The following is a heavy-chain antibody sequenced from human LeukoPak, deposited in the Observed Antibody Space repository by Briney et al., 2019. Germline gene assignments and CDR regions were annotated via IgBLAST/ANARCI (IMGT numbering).Heavy chain of an antibody. V-gene: IGHV3-23*01. Sequence: GGSLRLSCAASGFTFSSYAMSWVRQAPGKGLEWVSAISGSGGSTYYADSVKGRFTISRDNSKNTLYLQMNSLRAEDTAVYYCAKDSDFRSGANWFDPWGQGTLVTVSS. CDR2: ISGSGGST. CDR1: GFTFSSYA. J-gene: IGHJ5*02. CDR3: AKDSDFRSGANWFDP. D-gene: IGHD3-3*01.